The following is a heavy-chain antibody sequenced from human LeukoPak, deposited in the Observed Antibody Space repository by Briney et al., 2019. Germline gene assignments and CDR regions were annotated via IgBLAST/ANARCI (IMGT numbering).Heavy chain of an antibody. CDR2: MNPNSGNT. CDR3: ARDIVVVPAARGAFDI. D-gene: IGHD2-2*01. V-gene: IGHV1-8*01. J-gene: IGHJ3*02. Sequence: ASVKVSCKASGYTFTSYDINWVRQATGQGLEWMGWMNPNSGNTGYAQKFQGRVTMTRNTSISTAYMELSSLRSEDTAVYYCARDIVVVPAARGAFDIWGQGTMVTVSS. CDR1: GYTFTSYD.